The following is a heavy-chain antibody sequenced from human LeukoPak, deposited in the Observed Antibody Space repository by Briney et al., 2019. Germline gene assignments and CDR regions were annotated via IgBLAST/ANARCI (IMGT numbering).Heavy chain of an antibody. CDR2: ISAYNGNT. V-gene: IGHV1-18*01. J-gene: IGHJ4*02. D-gene: IGHD3-22*01. CDR3: ARADYYDSSGYYGY. CDR1: GYTFTSYG. Sequence: GASVKVSCKASGYTFTSYGIGWVRQAPGQGLEWMGWISAYNGNTNYAQKLQGRVTMTTDTSTSTAYMELRSLRSDDTAVYYCARADYYDSSGYYGYWGQGTLVTVSS.